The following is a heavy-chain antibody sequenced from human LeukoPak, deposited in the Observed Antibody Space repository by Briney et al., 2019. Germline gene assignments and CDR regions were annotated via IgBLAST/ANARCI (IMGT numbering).Heavy chain of an antibody. J-gene: IGHJ4*02. Sequence: SETLSLTCTVSGGSISTNSYYWGWIRQPPGKGLKWIGSIYYSGSTYYNPSLRSRVTISVNTSKNQFSLKLSSVTAADTAVYYCARDRPNDYGDYVPFDYWGQGTLVTVSS. CDR1: GGSISTNSYY. CDR3: ARDRPNDYGDYVPFDY. CDR2: IYYSGST. D-gene: IGHD4-17*01. V-gene: IGHV4-39*02.